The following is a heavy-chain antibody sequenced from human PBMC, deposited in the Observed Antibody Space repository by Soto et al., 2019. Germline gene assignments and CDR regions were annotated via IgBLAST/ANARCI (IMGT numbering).Heavy chain of an antibody. CDR1: GYTFTGFY. J-gene: IGHJ6*02. D-gene: IGHD3-10*01. CDR2: IKPKSGDT. CDR3: ASSAEFPTCGSENYAFYYGLDF. Sequence: QVQLVQSGAEVKKPGASVKVSCKASGYTFTGFYLHWVRQAPGHGLVWMGWIKPKSGDTNYAQKFQGWVTMTRDTSSSTAYMELSRLTSDDTAVHYCASSAEFPTCGSENYAFYYGLDFWGQGTTVTVSS. V-gene: IGHV1-2*04.